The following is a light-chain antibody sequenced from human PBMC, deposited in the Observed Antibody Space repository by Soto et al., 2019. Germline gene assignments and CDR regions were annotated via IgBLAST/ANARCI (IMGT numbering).Light chain of an antibody. V-gene: IGKV1-5*01. CDR3: QQYSTYPLT. J-gene: IGKJ4*01. CDR1: QSITTF. Sequence: DIEITQSPSTLSASIGDRVPITCRASQSITTFLAWYQQKPGKAPQILIYDASKLEPGVPSRLSGGGSGTEFTLTISSLQPDDFATYYCQQYSTYPLTFGGGTKVDIK. CDR2: DAS.